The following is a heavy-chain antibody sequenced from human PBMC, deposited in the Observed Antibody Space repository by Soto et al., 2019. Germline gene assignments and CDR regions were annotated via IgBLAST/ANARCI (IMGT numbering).Heavy chain of an antibody. V-gene: IGHV3-13*04. J-gene: IGHJ4*02. D-gene: IGHD3-9*01. Sequence: GESLKISCAASGFTFSSYDMHWVRQATGKGLEWVSSIGSAGDTSYSGSVRGRFTISRENAKNSLYLQMNSLRAGDTAVYYCTRAFEYYDLLTGYYKYYFDYWGQGTLVTVSS. CDR3: TRAFEYYDLLTGYYKYYFDY. CDR1: GFTFSSYD. CDR2: IGSAGDT.